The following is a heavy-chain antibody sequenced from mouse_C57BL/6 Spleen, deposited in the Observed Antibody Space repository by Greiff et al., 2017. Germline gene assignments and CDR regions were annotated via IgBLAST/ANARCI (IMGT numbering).Heavy chain of an antibody. Sequence: QVQLKESGAELARPGASVKLSCKASGYTFTSYGISWVKQRTGQGLEWIGEIYPRSGNTYYNEKFKGKATLTADKSSSTAYMELRSLTSEDSAVYFCAREGEYPDAYWGQGTLVTVSA. V-gene: IGHV1-81*01. J-gene: IGHJ3*01. CDR2: IYPRSGNT. CDR3: AREGEYPDAY. D-gene: IGHD2-10*02. CDR1: GYTFTSYG.